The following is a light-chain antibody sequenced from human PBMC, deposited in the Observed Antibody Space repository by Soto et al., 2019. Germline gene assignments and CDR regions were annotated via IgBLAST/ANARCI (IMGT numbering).Light chain of an antibody. CDR3: HQFSTYPFT. J-gene: IGKJ3*01. V-gene: IGKV1-13*02. Sequence: AIPLTQSPSSLSASVGDRVTITCRASQAISSALAWYQQKPGKAPKLLIYDASNLEGGVPSRFSGSGSGTDFTLTISSLQPEDFATYYCHQFSTYPFTFGPGTKVDIK. CDR1: QAISSA. CDR2: DAS.